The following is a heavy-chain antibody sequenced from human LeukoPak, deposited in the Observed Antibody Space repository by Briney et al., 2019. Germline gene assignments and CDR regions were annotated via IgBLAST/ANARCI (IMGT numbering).Heavy chain of an antibody. Sequence: GGSLRLSCAASGFTFDDCAMDWVRQDPGKGLEWVSLISGDGASTYYTESVRGRFTISRDNSKNSLYLQMNSLRTEDTALYYCVKDILGGGSFDYWGQGTLVTVSS. J-gene: IGHJ4*02. D-gene: IGHD3-16*01. CDR3: VKDILGGGSFDY. V-gene: IGHV3-43*02. CDR1: GFTFDDCA. CDR2: ISGDGAST.